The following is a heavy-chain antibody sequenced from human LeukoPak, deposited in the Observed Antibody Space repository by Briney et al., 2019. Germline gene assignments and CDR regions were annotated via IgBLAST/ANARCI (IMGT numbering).Heavy chain of an antibody. D-gene: IGHD3-3*01. V-gene: IGHV1-2*02. CDR1: GYTFTSYG. CDR3: AKSRLLEWLFDY. CDR2: INPNSGDT. J-gene: IGHJ4*02. Sequence: GASVKVCCKASGYTFTSYGISWVRQAPGQGLEWMGWINPNSGDTNSAQKFQGRVTLTRDTSISTVYMELSSLRSDDTAVYYCAKSRLLEWLFDYWGQGTLVTVSS.